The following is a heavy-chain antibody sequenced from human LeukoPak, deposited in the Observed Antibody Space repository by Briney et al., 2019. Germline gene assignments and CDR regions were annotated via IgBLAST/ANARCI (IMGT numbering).Heavy chain of an antibody. CDR2: IYSGGTT. CDR3: ARDSSSHYYFDY. CDR1: GFTVSNNH. Sequence: GGSLRLSCVASGFTVSNNHMNWVRQAPGKGLEWVSIIYSGGTTYYADSVKGRFTISRDNSNNMLYPQMNSLRAEDTAVYYCARDSSSHYYFDYWGQGTLVTVSS. V-gene: IGHV3-53*01. J-gene: IGHJ4*02. D-gene: IGHD2-2*01.